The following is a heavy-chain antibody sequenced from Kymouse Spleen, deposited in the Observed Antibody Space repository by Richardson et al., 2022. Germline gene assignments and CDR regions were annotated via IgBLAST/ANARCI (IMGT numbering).Heavy chain of an antibody. Sequence: EVQLVESGGGLVQPGRSLRLSCAASGFTFDDYAMHWVRQAPGKGLEWVSGISWNSGSIGYADSVKGRFTISRDNAKNSLYLQMNSLRAEDTALYYCAKDDGSGSYYNSYFDYWGQGTLVTVSS. CDR3: AKDDGSGSYYNSYFDY. V-gene: IGHV3-9*01. CDR1: GFTFDDYA. D-gene: IGHD3-10*01. CDR2: ISWNSGSI. J-gene: IGHJ4*02.